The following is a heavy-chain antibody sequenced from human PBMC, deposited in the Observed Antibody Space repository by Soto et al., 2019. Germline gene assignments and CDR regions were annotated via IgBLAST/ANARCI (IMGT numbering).Heavy chain of an antibody. CDR1: GYSFTSYW. Sequence: PGESLKISCKGSGYSFTSYWIGWVRQMPGKGLEWMGIIYSPSFQGQVTISADKSISTAYLQWSSLKASDTAMYYCARPREAGKYYYGVDVWGQGTTVTAP. J-gene: IGHJ6*02. D-gene: IGHD6-19*01. CDR3: ARPREAGKYYYGVDV. CDR2: IY. V-gene: IGHV5-51*01.